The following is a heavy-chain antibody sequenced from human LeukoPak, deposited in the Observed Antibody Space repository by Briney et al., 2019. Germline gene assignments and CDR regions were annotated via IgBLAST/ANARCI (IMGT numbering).Heavy chain of an antibody. D-gene: IGHD3-10*02. J-gene: IGHJ6*04. CDR1: GFTFSSYW. V-gene: IGHV3-7*01. Sequence: GGSLRLSWAASGFTFSSYWMSWVRQAPGKGLEWVANIKQDGSEKYYVDSVKGRFTIARDNAKNSLYLQMNSLRAEDTAVYYCAELGITMIGGVWGKGTTVTISS. CDR2: IKQDGSEK. CDR3: AELGITMIGGV.